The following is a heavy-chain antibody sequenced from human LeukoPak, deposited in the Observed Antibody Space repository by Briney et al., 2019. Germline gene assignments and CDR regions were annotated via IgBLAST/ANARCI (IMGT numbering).Heavy chain of an antibody. CDR1: GFTLSSAW. V-gene: IGHV3-15*01. CDR3: AADVPEPTAPIDY. D-gene: IGHD1-14*01. CDR2: IKSKVDGETV. Sequence: GGSLRLSCATSGFTLSSAWMNWVRQAPGKGLEWVGRIKSKVDGETVDYAAPAKGRSTISRDDSKNVLYLQMNSLKTEDTAVYYCAADVPEPTAPIDYWGQGTLVTVSS. J-gene: IGHJ4*02.